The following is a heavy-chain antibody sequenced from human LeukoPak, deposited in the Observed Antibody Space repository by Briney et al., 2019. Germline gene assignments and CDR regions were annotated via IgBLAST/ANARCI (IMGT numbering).Heavy chain of an antibody. CDR3: ATGLRWELGTIDY. D-gene: IGHD1-26*01. V-gene: IGHV6-1*01. CDR2: TFYRSKWYN. Sequence: SQTLSLTCVISGDSVSSNSAAWSWIRQSPSRGLEWLGRTFYRSKWYNDYAVSVKSRITINPDTSKNQFSLRLSSVTAADTAVYYCATGLRWELGTIDYWGQGTLVTVSS. J-gene: IGHJ4*02. CDR1: GDSVSSNSAA.